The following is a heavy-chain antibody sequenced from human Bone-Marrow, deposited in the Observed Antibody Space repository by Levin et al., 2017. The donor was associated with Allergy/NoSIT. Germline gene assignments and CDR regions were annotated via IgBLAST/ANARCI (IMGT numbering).Heavy chain of an antibody. D-gene: IGHD2-2*01. CDR1: GFTFSDYY. CDR3: ARDLSRVVIIPATSDDAFDI. CDR2: ISSGSSGYS. Sequence: PGESLKISCAASGFTFSDYYMSWIRQAPGKGLEWVSFISSGSSGYSRYADSVKGRFTISRDNGQNSLYLQMNSLRAEDTAVYYCARDLSRVVIIPATSDDAFDIWGQGTLVTVSS. J-gene: IGHJ3*02. V-gene: IGHV3-11*05.